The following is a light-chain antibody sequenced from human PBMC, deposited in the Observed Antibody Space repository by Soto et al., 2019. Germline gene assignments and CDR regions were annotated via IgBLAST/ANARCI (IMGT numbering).Light chain of an antibody. Sequence: DIVMPQSPLSLPVTPGAPASISCRSSQSLLHSNGYNYLDWYLQKPGQSPQLLIYLGSNRASGVPDRFSGSGSGTDFTLKISRVEAEDVGVYYCMQPLQSWTFGQGTKVDI. J-gene: IGKJ1*01. V-gene: IGKV2-28*01. CDR2: LGS. CDR1: QSLLHSNGYNY. CDR3: MQPLQSWT.